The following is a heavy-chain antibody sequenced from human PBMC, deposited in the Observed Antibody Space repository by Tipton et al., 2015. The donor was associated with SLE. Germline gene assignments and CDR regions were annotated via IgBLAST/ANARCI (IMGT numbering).Heavy chain of an antibody. Sequence: TLSLTCTFSGWSISSHYWSGIRQPPGMGREWVGYIYYSGSTNYNPSLKSRVTISVDTSKNQFSLKLSSVTAADTAVYYCARAIKNYYYYYMDVWGKGTTVTVSS. CDR2: IYYSGST. CDR3: ARAIKNYYYYYMDV. V-gene: IGHV4-59*11. CDR1: GWSISSHY. J-gene: IGHJ6*03.